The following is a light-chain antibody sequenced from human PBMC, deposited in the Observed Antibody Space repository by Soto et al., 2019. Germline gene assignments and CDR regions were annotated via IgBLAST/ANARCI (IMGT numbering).Light chain of an antibody. J-gene: IGLJ1*01. CDR3: CSYAGSSTSYV. CDR1: SSDVGSYNL. CDR2: EVS. V-gene: IGLV2-23*02. Sequence: QSVLTQPTYVSVSPGQSITISCTGTSSDVGSYNLVSWYQQHPGKAPKLMIYEVSKRPSGVSNRFSGSKSGNTASLTISGLQAEDEADYYCCSYAGSSTSYVFGTGTKVTVL.